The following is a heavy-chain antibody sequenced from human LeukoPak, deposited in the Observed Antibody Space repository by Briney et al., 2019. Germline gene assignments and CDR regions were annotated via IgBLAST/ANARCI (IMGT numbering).Heavy chain of an antibody. V-gene: IGHV3-48*01. Sequence: GGSLRLSCAASGFTFTTYSMNWVRQAPGKGLEWVSYISGSTSNIKYADSVMGRFTISRDNSKNTLYLQMNSLRAEDTAVYYCARALGIAAAGTFDYWGQGTLVTVSS. CDR2: ISGSTSNI. J-gene: IGHJ4*02. CDR3: ARALGIAAAGTFDY. D-gene: IGHD6-13*01. CDR1: GFTFTTYS.